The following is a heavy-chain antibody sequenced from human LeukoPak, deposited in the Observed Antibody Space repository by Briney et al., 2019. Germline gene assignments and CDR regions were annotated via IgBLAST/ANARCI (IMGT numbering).Heavy chain of an antibody. CDR2: INPSGGST. V-gene: IGHV1-46*01. Sequence: ASVKVSCKASGYTFTRYYMYWVRQAPGQGLEWMGVINPSGGSTNYAQKFQGRVTMTRDTSTNTVYMELSSLRSEDTAVYYCARDHFFDIWGQGTLVTVSS. D-gene: IGHD3-9*01. CDR1: GYTFTRYY. CDR3: ARDHFFDI. J-gene: IGHJ4*02.